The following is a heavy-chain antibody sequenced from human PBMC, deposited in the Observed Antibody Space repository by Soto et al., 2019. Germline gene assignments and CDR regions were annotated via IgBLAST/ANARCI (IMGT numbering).Heavy chain of an antibody. CDR3: ARAALQSDLDFDQ. D-gene: IGHD1-1*01. CDR2: VSYSGST. Sequence: QVQLQESGPGLVKPSETLSLTCTVSGDSISRYYWSWIRQPPGKGLEWIGYVSYSGSTNYNPSLKSRVTMLMDASKNQFSLRMTSVTAADAAVYYCARAALQSDLDFDQSGQGTLVTVSS. J-gene: IGHJ4*02. V-gene: IGHV4-59*01. CDR1: GDSISRYY.